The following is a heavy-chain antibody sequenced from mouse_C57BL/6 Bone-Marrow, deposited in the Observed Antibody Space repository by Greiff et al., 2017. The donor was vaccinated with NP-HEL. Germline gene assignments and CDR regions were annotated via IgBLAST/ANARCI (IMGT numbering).Heavy chain of an antibody. Sequence: QVQLQQSGAELVKPGASVKLSCKASGYTFTSYWMHWVKQRPGQGLEWIGMIHPNSGSTNYNEKFKSKATLTVDKSSSTAYMQLSSLTSEDSAVYYCARSPIYYDYDYWGQGTTLTVSS. CDR2: IHPNSGST. J-gene: IGHJ2*01. CDR3: ARSPIYYDYDY. CDR1: GYTFTSYW. V-gene: IGHV1-64*01. D-gene: IGHD2-4*01.